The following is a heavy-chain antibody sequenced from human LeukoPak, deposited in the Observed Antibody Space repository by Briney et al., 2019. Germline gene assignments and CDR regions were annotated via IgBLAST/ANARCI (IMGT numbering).Heavy chain of an antibody. CDR2: TSYDESNK. Sequence: GGSLRLSCAASGFTFSIYTMVWVRQPPGKGLEWVAVTSYDESNKHYADSVKGRFTISRDNSNNTLYLQMNSLRPEDAAVYYCARDWGVDSWGQGTLVTVSS. D-gene: IGHD3-10*01. V-gene: IGHV3-30-3*01. CDR3: ARDWGVDS. CDR1: GFTFSIYT. J-gene: IGHJ4*02.